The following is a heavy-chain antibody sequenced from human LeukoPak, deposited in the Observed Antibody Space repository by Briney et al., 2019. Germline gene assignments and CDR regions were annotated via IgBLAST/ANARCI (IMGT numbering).Heavy chain of an antibody. CDR2: IYTSGST. CDR1: GGSISSGSYY. D-gene: IGHD3-22*01. Sequence: PSETLSLTCTVSGGSISSGSYYWSWIRQPAGKGLEWIGRIYTSGSTNYNPSLKSRVTISVDTSKNQFSLKLSSVTAADTAVYYCARLNYYDSSGYLPDYWGQGTLVTVSS. V-gene: IGHV4-61*02. J-gene: IGHJ4*02. CDR3: ARLNYYDSSGYLPDY.